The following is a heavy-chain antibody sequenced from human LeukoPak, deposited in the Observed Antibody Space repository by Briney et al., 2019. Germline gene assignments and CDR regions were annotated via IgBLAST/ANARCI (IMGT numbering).Heavy chain of an antibody. CDR1: GFTFSSYW. CDR3: AREAGYSYGSNWFDP. D-gene: IGHD5-18*01. Sequence: GGSLRLSCAASGFTFSSYWMSWVRQAPGKRLEWVANIKQDGSEKYYVDSVKGRFTISRDNAKNSLYLQMNSLRAEDTAVYYCAREAGYSYGSNWFDPWGQGTLVTVSS. CDR2: IKQDGSEK. J-gene: IGHJ5*02. V-gene: IGHV3-7*01.